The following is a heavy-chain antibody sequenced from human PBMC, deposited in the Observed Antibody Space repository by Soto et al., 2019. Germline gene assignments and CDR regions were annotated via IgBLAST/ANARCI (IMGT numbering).Heavy chain of an antibody. Sequence: SETLSLTCAVYGRSFSGYYWSWIRQLPGKGLEWIGEINHSGSTNYNPSLKSRVTISVDTSKNQFSLKLSSVTAADTAVYYCARAHXYSGSGNYHNLMFDPWGQGTQVTVSS. V-gene: IGHV4-34*01. D-gene: IGHD3-10*01. CDR2: INHSGST. CDR3: ARAHXYSGSGNYHNLMFDP. CDR1: GRSFSGYY. J-gene: IGHJ5*02.